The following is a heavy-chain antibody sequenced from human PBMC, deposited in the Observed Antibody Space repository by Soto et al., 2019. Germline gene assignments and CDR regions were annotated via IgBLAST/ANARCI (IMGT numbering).Heavy chain of an antibody. Sequence: ETLSRTCAVSGGSVESSSCWSWVRQAPGKGLEWIGEIYHSGTFNYNPSLASRVSVSVDKSTNQFSLNLNSVTAADTAVYYCVRSVPAATWAYNGMDVWGQGTTVTVSS. V-gene: IGHV4-4*02. CDR3: VRSVPAATWAYNGMDV. CDR2: IYHSGTF. J-gene: IGHJ6*02. D-gene: IGHD2-15*01. CDR1: GGSVESSSC.